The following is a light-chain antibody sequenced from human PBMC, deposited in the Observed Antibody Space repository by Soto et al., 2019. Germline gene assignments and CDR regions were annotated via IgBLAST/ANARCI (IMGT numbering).Light chain of an antibody. CDR3: QQYNSYSPT. V-gene: IGKV1-5*03. J-gene: IGKJ1*01. Sequence: DIQMTQSPSTLSASVGDRVTISCRASQSISGCLAWYQQKAGKPPKLLIYKASRLESGVPARFSGSGSETEFTLTISGLQPGDSATYYCQQYNSYSPTFGQGTKVDI. CDR1: QSISGC. CDR2: KAS.